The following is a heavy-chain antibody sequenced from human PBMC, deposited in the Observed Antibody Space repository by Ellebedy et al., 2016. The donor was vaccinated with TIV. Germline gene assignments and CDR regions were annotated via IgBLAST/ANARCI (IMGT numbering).Heavy chain of an antibody. J-gene: IGHJ3*01. CDR2: IYYTGST. D-gene: IGHD1-26*01. CDR3: ARVTWEIHSQSGALDF. Sequence: SETLSLXXNVSGYSISDGYNWGWIRQPPGRGLEWLGHIYYTGSTSYNSSLKSRLTLSVNTSKNQFSLRLKSVTAADTAVYYCARVTWEIHSQSGALDFWGQGTMVTVSS. CDR1: GYSISDGYN. V-gene: IGHV4-38-2*02.